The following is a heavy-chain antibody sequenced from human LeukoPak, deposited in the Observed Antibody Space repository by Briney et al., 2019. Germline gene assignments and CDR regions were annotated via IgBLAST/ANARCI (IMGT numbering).Heavy chain of an antibody. CDR2: IIPIFGTA. CDR3: ARDRQSTFGGVIVTPYDAFDI. J-gene: IGHJ3*02. V-gene: IGHV1-69*13. CDR1: GGTFSSYA. D-gene: IGHD3-16*02. Sequence: APVKVSCKASGGTFSSYAISWVRQAPGQGLEWMGGIIPIFGTANYAQKFQGRVTITADESTSTAYMELSSLRSEDTAVYYCARDRQSTFGGVIVTPYDAFDIWGQGTMVTVSS.